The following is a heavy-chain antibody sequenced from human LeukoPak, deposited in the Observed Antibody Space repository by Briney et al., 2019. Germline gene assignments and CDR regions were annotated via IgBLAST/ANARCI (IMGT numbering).Heavy chain of an antibody. CDR2: IYYSGST. Sequence: SETLSLTCTVSGGSISSSSYYWGWIRQPPGKGLEWIGSIYYSGSTYYNPSLKSRVTISVDTSKNQFSLKLSSVTAADTAVYYCARFGGGYCSGGSCYYYYMDVWGKGTTVTVSS. CDR1: GGSISSSSYY. V-gene: IGHV4-39*01. D-gene: IGHD2-15*01. CDR3: ARFGGGYCSGGSCYYYYMDV. J-gene: IGHJ6*03.